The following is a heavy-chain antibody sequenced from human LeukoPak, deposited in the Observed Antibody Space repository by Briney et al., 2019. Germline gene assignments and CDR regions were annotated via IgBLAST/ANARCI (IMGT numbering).Heavy chain of an antibody. Sequence: PSETLSLTCAVYGGSFSGYYWSWIRQPPGKGLEWIGYISYSGNTKYNPSLKSRVTISVDTSKNQFSLKLSSVTAADTAVYYCARDLRGYSGYDYRYFDYWGQGTLVTVSS. CDR2: ISYSGNT. D-gene: IGHD5-12*01. J-gene: IGHJ4*02. CDR1: GGSFSGYY. V-gene: IGHV4-59*01. CDR3: ARDLRGYSGYDYRYFDY.